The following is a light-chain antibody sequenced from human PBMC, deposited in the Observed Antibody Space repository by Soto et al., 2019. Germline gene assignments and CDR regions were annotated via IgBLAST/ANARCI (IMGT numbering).Light chain of an antibody. J-gene: IGLJ2*01. CDR2: EVR. CDR3: SSYTSSSTLEGI. Sequence: QSVLTQPASVSGSPGQSITISCTGTTNDVGDYNYVSWYQQHPGKAPKLMIYEVRNRPSGVSNRFSGSKSGNTASLTISGLQAEDEADYYCSSYTSSSTLEGIFGGGTKLTVL. V-gene: IGLV2-14*01. CDR1: TNDVGDYNY.